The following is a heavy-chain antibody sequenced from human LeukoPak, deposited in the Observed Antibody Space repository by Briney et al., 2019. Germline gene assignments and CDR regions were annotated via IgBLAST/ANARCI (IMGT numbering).Heavy chain of an antibody. D-gene: IGHD5-24*01. CDR3: ARERRWLQLFDY. CDR2: INSDGSST. V-gene: IGHV3-74*01. J-gene: IGHJ4*02. CDR1: GFTFSSYW. Sequence: QPGGSLRLSCAASGFTFSSYWMHWVRQAPGKGLVWVSRINSDGSSTSYADSVKGRFTISRDNAKNTLYLQMNSLRAEGTAVYYCARERRWLQLFDYWGQGTLVTVSS.